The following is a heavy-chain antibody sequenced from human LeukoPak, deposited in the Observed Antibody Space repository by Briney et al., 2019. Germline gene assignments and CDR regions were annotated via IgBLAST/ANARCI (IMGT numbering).Heavy chain of an antibody. J-gene: IGHJ4*02. V-gene: IGHV4-59*01. CDR1: GGSISSYC. CDR2: IYYSGST. D-gene: IGHD3-10*01. Sequence: SETLSLTCTVSGGSISSYCWSWIRQPPGKGLEWMGYIYYSGSTNYNPSLKSRVTISVDTSKNQFSLKLSSVTAADTAVYYCARDRFGDSHFDYWGQGTLVTVSS. CDR3: ARDRFGDSHFDY.